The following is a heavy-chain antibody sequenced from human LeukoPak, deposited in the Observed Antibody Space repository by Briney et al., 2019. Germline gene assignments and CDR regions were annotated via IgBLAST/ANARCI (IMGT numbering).Heavy chain of an antibody. CDR2: ISPGNSTE. CDR1: GFTFSSYS. V-gene: IGHV3-48*01. Sequence: PGGSLRLSCAASGFTFSSYSMNWVRQAPGKGLEWVSYISPGNSTEYYADSVKGRFTISRDNAKNSLYLQMNSLRAEDTAVYYCARGDGYWGQGTLVTVSS. CDR3: ARGDGY. J-gene: IGHJ4*02.